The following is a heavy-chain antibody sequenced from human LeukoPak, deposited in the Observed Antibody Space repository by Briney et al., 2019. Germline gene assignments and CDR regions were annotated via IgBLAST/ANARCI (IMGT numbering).Heavy chain of an antibody. CDR1: GFTFSDYY. D-gene: IGHD2-2*01. J-gene: IGHJ4*02. V-gene: IGHV3-11*04. CDR2: MRSSGSTI. CDR3: ARSILPAANAIDY. Sequence: GGSLRLSCAASGFTFSDYYMNWIRQAPGKGLEWISYMRSSGSTISYADSVTGRFTASRHNAKNSLYLQMDSLRAEDTAVYYCARSILPAANAIDYWGQGTLLTVSS.